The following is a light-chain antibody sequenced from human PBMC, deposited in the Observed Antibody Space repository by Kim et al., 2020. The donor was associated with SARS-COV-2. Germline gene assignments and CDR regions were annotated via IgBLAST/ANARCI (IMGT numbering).Light chain of an antibody. J-gene: IGKJ2*01. Sequence: SAWERANLSCRASPTVSSNYIGWYQQKPGQAPRLLIDGASSRATGIPDRFSGSGSGTDFTLTISGLEPEDFAVYYWQQYGTSPPYTFGQRTKLEI. CDR2: GAS. CDR3: QQYGTSPPYT. CDR1: PTVSSNY. V-gene: IGKV3-20*01.